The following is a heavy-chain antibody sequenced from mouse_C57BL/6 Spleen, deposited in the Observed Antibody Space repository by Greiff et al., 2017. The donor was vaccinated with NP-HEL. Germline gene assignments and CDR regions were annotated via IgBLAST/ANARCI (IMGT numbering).Heavy chain of an antibody. CDR3: TYSSGYGVAY. D-gene: IGHD3-2*02. V-gene: IGHV14-4*01. CDR1: GFNIKDDY. J-gene: IGHJ3*01. CDR2: IDPENGDP. Sequence: VQLQQSGAELVRPGASVKLSCTASGFNIKDDYMHWVKQRPEQGLEWIGWIDPENGDPEYASKFQGKATITADTSSNTAYLQLSSLTSEDTAVYYCTYSSGYGVAYWGQGTLVTVSA.